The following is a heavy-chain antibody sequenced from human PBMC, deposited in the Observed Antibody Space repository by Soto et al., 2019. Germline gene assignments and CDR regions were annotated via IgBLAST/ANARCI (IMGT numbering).Heavy chain of an antibody. Sequence: QVQLVESGGGVVQPGRSLRLSCAASGFTFSSYAMHWVRQAPGKGLEWVAVISYDGNNKYYADSVSGRFTISRDNSKNTLYLKMNSLRAEDTAVYYCARAGCDGGSCYTLVGLRYGMDVWGQGPTVTVSS. D-gene: IGHD2-15*01. V-gene: IGHV3-30-3*01. CDR2: ISYDGNNK. CDR1: GFTFSSYA. CDR3: ARAGCDGGSCYTLVGLRYGMDV. J-gene: IGHJ6*02.